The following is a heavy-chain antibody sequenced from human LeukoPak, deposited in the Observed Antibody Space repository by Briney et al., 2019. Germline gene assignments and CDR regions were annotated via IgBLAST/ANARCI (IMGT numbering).Heavy chain of an antibody. CDR2: IIPIFGTA. CDR3: AIYYGSSGYYYFDY. J-gene: IGHJ4*02. CDR1: GGTFSSYA. D-gene: IGHD3-22*01. V-gene: IGHV1-69*13. Sequence: ASVKVSCKASGGTFSSYAISWVRQAPGQGLEWMGGIIPIFGTANYAQKFQGRVTITADESTSTAYMELSSLRSEDTAVYYCAIYYGSSGYYYFDYWGQGTLVTVSS.